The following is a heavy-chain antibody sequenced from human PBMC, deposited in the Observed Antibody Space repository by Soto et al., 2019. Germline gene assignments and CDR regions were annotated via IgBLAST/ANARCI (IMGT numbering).Heavy chain of an antibody. D-gene: IGHD1-26*01. J-gene: IGHJ6*02. CDR3: ARGGSGSYYVYDYGMDV. V-gene: IGHV4-30-4*01. CDR2: IYYSGST. CDR1: GGSISSGDYY. Sequence: SETLSLTCTVSGGSISSGDYYWSWIRQPPGKGLEWIGYIYYSGSTYYNPSLKSRVTISVDTSKNQFSLKLSSVTAADTAVYYCARGGSGSYYVYDYGMDVWGQGTTVTVSS.